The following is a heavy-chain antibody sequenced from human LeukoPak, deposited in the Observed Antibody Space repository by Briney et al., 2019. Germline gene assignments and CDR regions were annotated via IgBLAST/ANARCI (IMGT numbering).Heavy chain of an antibody. J-gene: IGHJ4*02. V-gene: IGHV4-39*01. CDR2: IYYSGST. Sequence: SETLSLTCTVSGGSISSSSYYWGWIRQPPGKGLEWIGRIYYSGSTYYNPSLKSRVTISVDTSKNPFSLKLSSVTAADTAVYHCARQRSLSVVVPAAPYYFDYWGQGTLVTVSS. CDR1: GGSISSSSYY. D-gene: IGHD2-2*01. CDR3: ARQRSLSVVVPAAPYYFDY.